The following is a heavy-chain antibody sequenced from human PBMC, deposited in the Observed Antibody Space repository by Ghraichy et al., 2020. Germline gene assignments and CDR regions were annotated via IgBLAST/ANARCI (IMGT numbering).Heavy chain of an antibody. D-gene: IGHD2-15*01. Sequence: GGSLRLSCEASGFTFSSYAMSWVRQAPGKGLEWVSAISGSGGSTYYADSVKGRFTISRDNSKNALYLQMNSLRAEDPAVFYCAKGRSSQYYYYGMDVWGQGTTVTVSS. CDR3: AKGRSSQYYYYGMDV. CDR1: GFTFSSYA. CDR2: ISGSGGST. J-gene: IGHJ6*02. V-gene: IGHV3-23*01.